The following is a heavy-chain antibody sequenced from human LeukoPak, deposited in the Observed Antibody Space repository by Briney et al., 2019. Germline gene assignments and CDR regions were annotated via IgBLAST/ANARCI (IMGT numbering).Heavy chain of an antibody. J-gene: IGHJ4*02. CDR1: GFTFSNYG. D-gene: IGHD1-26*01. CDR2: ISYDGSNK. CDR3: ARDSRRVGATSDLDY. V-gene: IGHV3-30*03. Sequence: GGSLRLSCAASGFTFSNYGIHWVRQAPGKGLEWVALISYDGSNKWYADSVKGRFTISRDNSKNSLYLQMNSLRVEDTALYYCARDSRRVGATSDLDYWGQGTLVTVSS.